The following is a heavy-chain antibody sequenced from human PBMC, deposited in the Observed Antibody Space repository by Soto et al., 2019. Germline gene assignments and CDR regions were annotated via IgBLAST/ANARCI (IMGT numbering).Heavy chain of an antibody. V-gene: IGHV1-2*02. Sequence: QVQLVQSGAEMKEPXDXVRVSCEASGYTFTSYYIHWVRQAPGQGLEWMGWINPKFGDTTYAQDXXXXXXXXRXXXXSTVYMELSRLTSDDTAIYYCARNMDYYYGPGSGNGHGFWGQGTTVTVFS. D-gene: IGHD3-10*01. CDR2: INPKFGDT. CDR3: ARNMDYYYGPGSGNGHGF. J-gene: IGHJ6*02. CDR1: GYTFTSYY.